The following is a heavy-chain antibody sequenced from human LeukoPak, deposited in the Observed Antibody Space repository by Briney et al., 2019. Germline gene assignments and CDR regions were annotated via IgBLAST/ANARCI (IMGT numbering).Heavy chain of an antibody. CDR3: ARALAMVRGVIRYYYMDV. D-gene: IGHD3-10*01. CDR1: GGTFSSYA. J-gene: IGHJ6*03. V-gene: IGHV1-69*05. CDR2: IIPIFGTA. Sequence: ASVKVSCKASGGTFSSYAISWVRQAPGQGLEWMGGIIPIFGTANYAQKFQGRVTITTDESTSTAYMELSSLRSEDTAVYYCARALAMVRGVIRYYYMDVWGKGTTVTVSS.